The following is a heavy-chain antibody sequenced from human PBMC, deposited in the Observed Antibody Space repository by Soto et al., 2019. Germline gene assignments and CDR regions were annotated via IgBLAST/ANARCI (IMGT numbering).Heavy chain of an antibody. CDR1: GGSISSYY. J-gene: IGHJ4*02. CDR3: ARDLGQSGSYFFDY. V-gene: IGHV4-59*12. D-gene: IGHD1-26*01. Sequence: SETLSLTCTVSGGSISSYYWSWIRQPPGKGLEWIGYIYYSGSTYYNPSLKSRVTISVDTSKNQFSLKLSSVTAADTAVYYCARDLGQSGSYFFDYWGQGTLVTVSS. CDR2: IYYSGST.